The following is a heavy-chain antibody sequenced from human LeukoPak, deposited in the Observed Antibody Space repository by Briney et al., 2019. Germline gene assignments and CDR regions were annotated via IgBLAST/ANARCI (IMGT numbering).Heavy chain of an antibody. CDR1: GGTFSSYA. Sequence: SVKVSCKASGGTFSSYAISWVRQAPGQGLEWMGGIIPIFGTANYAQKFQGRVTITADESTSTAYMELSSLRSEDTAVYYCARGPEDGYNYLDASDIWGQGTMVTVSS. V-gene: IGHV1-69*13. D-gene: IGHD5-24*01. CDR2: IIPIFGTA. CDR3: ARGPEDGYNYLDASDI. J-gene: IGHJ3*02.